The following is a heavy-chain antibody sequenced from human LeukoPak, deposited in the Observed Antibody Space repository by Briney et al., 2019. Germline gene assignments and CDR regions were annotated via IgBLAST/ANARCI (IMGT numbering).Heavy chain of an antibody. V-gene: IGHV3-23*01. CDR2: INNSGGRT. CDR1: GFTFSSYA. CDR3: AKSYNGYESKPDY. J-gene: IGHJ4*02. D-gene: IGHD5-12*01. Sequence: GGSLRLSCAASGFTFSSYAMSWVRQAPGKGLEWVSSINNSGGRTFYTDSVKGRFTISRDNSKITLYLQMNRLRAEDTAVYYCAKSYNGYESKPDYWGQGTLVTVSS.